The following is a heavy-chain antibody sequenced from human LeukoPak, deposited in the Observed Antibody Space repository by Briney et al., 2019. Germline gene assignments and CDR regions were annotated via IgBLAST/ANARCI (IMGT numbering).Heavy chain of an antibody. J-gene: IGHJ4*02. CDR2: IHPGDSDT. CDR3: ARHSYCCGSGIDY. D-gene: IGHD3-10*01. CDR1: GSSITSYW. Sequence: GASLKICSKGAGSSITSYWIGWVCHTPGKRLELMGIIHPGDSDTRYSPSFQGQVTISADKSISTAYLQWSSLKDSATAMYYCARHSYCCGSGIDYWGQGTLVTVSS. V-gene: IGHV5-51*01.